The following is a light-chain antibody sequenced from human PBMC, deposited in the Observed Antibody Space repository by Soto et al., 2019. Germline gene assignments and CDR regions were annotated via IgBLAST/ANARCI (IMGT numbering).Light chain of an antibody. J-gene: IGLJ2*01. CDR3: QAWDSRTGV. CDR2: QDS. Sequence: SYELTQPPSVSVSPGQTASITCSGDKLGDKYACWYQQKPGQSPVLVIYQDSKRPSGIPERFSGSNSGNTATLTISGTQAMDEADYYCQAWDSRTGVFGGGPKLTVL. CDR1: KLGDKY. V-gene: IGLV3-1*01.